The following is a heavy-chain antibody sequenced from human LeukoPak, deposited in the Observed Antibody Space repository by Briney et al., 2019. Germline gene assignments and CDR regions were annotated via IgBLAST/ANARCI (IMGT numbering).Heavy chain of an antibody. J-gene: IGHJ4*02. CDR1: GYTFTGYY. V-gene: IGHV1-2*02. CDR3: ARDRVGSGWPRPYYFEF. Sequence: ASVKVSCKPSGYTFTGYYLHWVRQAPGQGLEWMGWISPNTGATMYAQKFQGRVTLTRDTSIDTGYMELNSLRSDDTAVYYCARDRVGSGWPRPYYFEFWGRGTLVSASS. CDR2: ISPNTGAT. D-gene: IGHD6-19*01.